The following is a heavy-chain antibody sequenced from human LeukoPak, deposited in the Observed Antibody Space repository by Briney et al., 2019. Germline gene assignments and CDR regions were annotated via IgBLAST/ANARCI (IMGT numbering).Heavy chain of an antibody. D-gene: IGHD6-13*01. J-gene: IGHJ4*02. CDR1: GDSASSDSAA. Sequence: SQTLSLTCAISGDSASSDSAAWNWIRQSPSRGLEWLGRTYYRSKWYNDYAVSVKSRITINPDTSKNQFSLKLSSVTAADTAVYCCARGKDVAAAVDYWGQGTLVTVSS. CDR2: TYYRSKWYN. CDR3: ARGKDVAAAVDY. V-gene: IGHV6-1*01.